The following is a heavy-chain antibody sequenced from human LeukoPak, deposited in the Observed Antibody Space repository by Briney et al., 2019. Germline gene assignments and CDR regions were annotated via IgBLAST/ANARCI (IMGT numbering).Heavy chain of an antibody. CDR2: ICGSGSST. D-gene: IGHD7-27*01. Sequence: PGGSLRLSCAASGFTFSSYAMSWVRQAPGKGLEWVSVICGSGSSTYYADSVKGRFTISRDNSKNTLHLQMNSLRAEDTAVYYCAKGIVNWGKNYFDYWGQGTLVTVSS. V-gene: IGHV3-23*01. J-gene: IGHJ4*02. CDR1: GFTFSSYA. CDR3: AKGIVNWGKNYFDY.